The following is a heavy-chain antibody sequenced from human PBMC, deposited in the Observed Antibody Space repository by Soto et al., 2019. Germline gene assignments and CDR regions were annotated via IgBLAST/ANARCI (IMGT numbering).Heavy chain of an antibody. Sequence: GGSLRLSCAASGFTSSAYDMHWVRQATGKGLEWVSAIGAADDPYYLGSVKGRFTISRENARNSFYLQMNNLRAGDTAVYYCARAYSGRLPRRADYYFAMDVWGQGTTVTVSS. D-gene: IGHD2-21*01. CDR2: IGAADDP. J-gene: IGHJ6*02. CDR3: ARAYSGRLPRRADYYFAMDV. V-gene: IGHV3-13*05. CDR1: GFTSSAYD.